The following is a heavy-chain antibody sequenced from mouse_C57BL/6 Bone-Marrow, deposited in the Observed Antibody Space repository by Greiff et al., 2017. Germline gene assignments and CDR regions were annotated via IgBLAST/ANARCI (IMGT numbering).Heavy chain of an antibody. Sequence: VQLQQSGAELVRPGASVTLSCKASGYTFTDYYINWVKQRPGQGLEWIARIYPGSGNTYYNEKFKGKATLTAEKSSSTAYMQLSSLTSEDSAVYFCAIIITTVVHYAMDYWGQGTSVTVSS. CDR3: AIIITTVVHYAMDY. CDR2: IYPGSGNT. D-gene: IGHD1-1*01. J-gene: IGHJ4*01. CDR1: GYTFTDYY. V-gene: IGHV1-76*01.